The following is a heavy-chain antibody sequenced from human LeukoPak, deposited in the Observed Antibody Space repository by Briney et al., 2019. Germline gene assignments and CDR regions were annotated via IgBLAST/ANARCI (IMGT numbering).Heavy chain of an antibody. V-gene: IGHV3-48*04. Sequence: GGSLRLSCAASSAFKFSDYSMNWVRQAPEKGLEGASYISSSGSTIYYAASVKGRFTISRDNAKNSLYLQMNSLRAEDTAVYYCARSPWFGELLESYFDYWGQGTLVTVSS. D-gene: IGHD3-10*01. CDR1: AFKFSDYS. CDR2: ISSSGSTI. CDR3: ARSPWFGELLESYFDY. J-gene: IGHJ4*02.